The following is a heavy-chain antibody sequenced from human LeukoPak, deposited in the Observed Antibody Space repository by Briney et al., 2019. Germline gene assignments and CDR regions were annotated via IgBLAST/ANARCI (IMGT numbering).Heavy chain of an antibody. CDR1: GGSISSSSYY. V-gene: IGHV4-39*07. CDR3: ARWLGDSGSYYNWFDP. Sequence: SETLSLTCTVSGGSISSSSYYWGWIRQPPGKGLEWIGSIYYSGSTYYNPSLKSRVTISVDTSKNQFSLKLSSVTAADTAVYYCARWLGDSGSYYNWFDPWGQGILVTVSS. D-gene: IGHD3-10*01. J-gene: IGHJ5*02. CDR2: IYYSGST.